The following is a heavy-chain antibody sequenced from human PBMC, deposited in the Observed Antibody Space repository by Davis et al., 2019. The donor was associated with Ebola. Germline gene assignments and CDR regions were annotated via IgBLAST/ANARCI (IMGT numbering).Heavy chain of an antibody. V-gene: IGHV4-59*12. J-gene: IGHJ5*02. CDR1: GDSISSSY. CDR2: IYYTGST. Sequence: MPSETLSLTCTVSGDSISSSYWSWIRQSPGKGLEWIGYIYYTGSTNYNPSLKSRVTMSVDTSKNQFSLKLSSVTAADTAVYYCARARHYYGSGSYYPNWFDPWGQGTLVTVSS. CDR3: ARARHYYGSGSYYPNWFDP. D-gene: IGHD3-10*01.